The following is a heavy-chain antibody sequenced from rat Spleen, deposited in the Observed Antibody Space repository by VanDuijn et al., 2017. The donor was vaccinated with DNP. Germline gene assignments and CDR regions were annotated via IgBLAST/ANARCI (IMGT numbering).Heavy chain of an antibody. V-gene: IGHV3-1*01. CDR3: ARWTRYFDA. CDR2: ITYSGNT. Sequence: EVQLQESGPGLVKPSQSLSLTCSVTGYSITSNYWGWIRQFPGNKMEYIGHITYSGNTNYNPSLVSRISITRDTSKNQFFLQLNSVTTEDTATYYCARWTRYFDAWGQGVMVTVSS. D-gene: IGHD1-4*01. CDR1: GYSITSNY. J-gene: IGHJ2*01.